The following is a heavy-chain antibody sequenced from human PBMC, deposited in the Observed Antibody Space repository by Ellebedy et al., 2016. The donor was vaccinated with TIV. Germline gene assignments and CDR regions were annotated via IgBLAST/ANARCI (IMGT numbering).Heavy chain of an antibody. CDR2: TYYSGST. J-gene: IGHJ5*02. Sequence: MPSETLSLTCPVSDGSIITSSYFWGWIRQPPGKGLEWSGSTYYSGSTHRNPSLKSRVTISVDPSKNQFSLELRSVTAAYTAGYYCAREAVAGEYFDPWGQGTLVTVSS. D-gene: IGHD6-19*01. V-gene: IGHV4-39*07. CDR3: AREAVAGEYFDP. CDR1: DGSIITSSYF.